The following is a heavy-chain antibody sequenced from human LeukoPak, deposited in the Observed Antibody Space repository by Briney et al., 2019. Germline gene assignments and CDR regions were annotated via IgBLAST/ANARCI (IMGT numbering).Heavy chain of an antibody. V-gene: IGHV4-59*01. CDR1: GGSISSYY. D-gene: IGHD2-2*01. CDR2: IYYSGST. Sequence: PSETLSLTCTVSGGSISSYYWSWIRQPPGKGLEWIGYIYYSGSTNYNPSLKNRVTISLDTSKNQFSLRLSSVTAADTAVYYCALWFCSRTSCYVDYWGQGTLVTVSS. CDR3: ALWFCSRTSCYVDY. J-gene: IGHJ4*02.